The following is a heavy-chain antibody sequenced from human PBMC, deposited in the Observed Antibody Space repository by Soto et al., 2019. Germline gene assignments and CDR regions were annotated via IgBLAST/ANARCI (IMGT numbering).Heavy chain of an antibody. V-gene: IGHV4-39*07. J-gene: IGHJ4*02. Sequence: PSETLCLTCTVSGGSISSXPYSWGWIRQPPGEGLEWIGTFHYSESTYYNPSLKSRVTISVDTSKNQFSLRLSSVTAADTAVYYCARESYGYFDYWGQGTLVTVSS. CDR1: GGSISSXPYS. CDR3: ARESYGYFDY. CDR2: FHYSEST. D-gene: IGHD5-18*01.